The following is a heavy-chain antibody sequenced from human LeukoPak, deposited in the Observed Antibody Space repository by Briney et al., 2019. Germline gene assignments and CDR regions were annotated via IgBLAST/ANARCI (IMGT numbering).Heavy chain of an antibody. CDR1: GYTFTSYD. V-gene: IGHV1-69*06. Sequence: SVKVSCKASGYTFTSYDINWVRQATGQGLEWMGGIIPIFGTANYAQKFQGRVTITADKSTSTAYMELSSLRSEDTAVYYCARLSYSSPNLFDYWGQGTLVTVSS. CDR2: IIPIFGTA. D-gene: IGHD6-19*01. CDR3: ARLSYSSPNLFDY. J-gene: IGHJ4*02.